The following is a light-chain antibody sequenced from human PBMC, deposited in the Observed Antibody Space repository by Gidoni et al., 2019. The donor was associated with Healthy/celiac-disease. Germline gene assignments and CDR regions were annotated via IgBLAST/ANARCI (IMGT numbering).Light chain of an antibody. J-gene: IGKJ3*01. V-gene: IGKV1-39*01. CDR1: QSISSY. CDR3: QQSYSTPRT. Sequence: DIQMTHSLSSLSASVGDRVTITCRASQSISSYLNWYQQKPGKAPKPLIYAASSLQSGVPSRFSGSGSGTDFTLTISSLQPEDFATYYCQQSYSTPRTCXPXTKVDIK. CDR2: AAS.